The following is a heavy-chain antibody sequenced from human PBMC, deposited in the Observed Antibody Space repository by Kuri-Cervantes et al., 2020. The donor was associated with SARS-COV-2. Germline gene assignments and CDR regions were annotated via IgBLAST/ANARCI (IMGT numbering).Heavy chain of an antibody. V-gene: IGHV3-21*06. D-gene: IGHD6-13*01. Sequence: GGSLRLSCTASGFTFNTYNMKWVRQAPGKGLEWVSGIGPSNTYIYYADSVKGRFIISRDNAKNSLYLQMNSLRAEDTAVYYCASGGIAAAGTGWFDPWGQGTLVTVSS. CDR3: ASGGIAAAGTGWFDP. J-gene: IGHJ5*02. CDR2: IGPSNTYI. CDR1: GFTFNTYN.